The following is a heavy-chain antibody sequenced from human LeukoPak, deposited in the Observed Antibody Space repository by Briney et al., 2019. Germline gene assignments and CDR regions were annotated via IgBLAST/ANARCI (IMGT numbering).Heavy chain of an antibody. CDR2: IYYSGST. V-gene: IGHV4-59*01. CDR3: ATYDFNKFFDY. D-gene: IGHD3-3*01. J-gene: IGHJ4*02. Sequence: SETLSLTCSVAGGSISPYYWSWIRQPPGKGLEWIGYIYYSGSTNYNPSLKSRVTMSVDTSKNQFSLKLTSVTAADTAVYYCATYDFNKFFDYWGQGILVTVSS. CDR1: GGSISPYY.